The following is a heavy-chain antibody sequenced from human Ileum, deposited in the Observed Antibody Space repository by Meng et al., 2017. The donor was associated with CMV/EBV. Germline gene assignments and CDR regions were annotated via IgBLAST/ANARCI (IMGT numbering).Heavy chain of an antibody. CDR1: EFTFRNYW. D-gene: IGHD1-26*01. Sequence: GGSLRLACVGFEFTFRNYWMSWVRQAPGKGLEWVANINQDGSDKNYVDYVKGRFTIFRDNAKNSVYLEMRSLRGEDTAVFYCVRGSGREWFDPWGQGTLVTVS. J-gene: IGHJ5*02. CDR3: VRGSGREWFDP. V-gene: IGHV3-7*01. CDR2: INQDGSDK.